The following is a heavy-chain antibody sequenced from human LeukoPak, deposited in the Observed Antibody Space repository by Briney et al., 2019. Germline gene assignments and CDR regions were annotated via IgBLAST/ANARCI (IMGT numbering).Heavy chain of an antibody. CDR1: GFTFTDYG. V-gene: IGHV3-23*01. D-gene: IGHD2-8*02. Sequence: GGSLRLSCAAAGFTFTDYGMSWVRQAPGKGLEWVSTINNSGGNTHYADSVKGQFTISRDNSKHTLYLQMNSLTDEDTAIYYCAKDAGASSAFFDPWGQGTLVTVSS. J-gene: IGHJ5*02. CDR3: AKDAGASSAFFDP. CDR2: INNSGGNT.